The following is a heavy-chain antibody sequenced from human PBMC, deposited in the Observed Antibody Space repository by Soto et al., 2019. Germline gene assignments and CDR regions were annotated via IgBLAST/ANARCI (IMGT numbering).Heavy chain of an antibody. D-gene: IGHD6-19*01. V-gene: IGHV3-21*01. J-gene: IGHJ6*02. CDR3: ARGVYGSGWSTTNYYYYGMDV. CDR2: ISSTSSYI. Sequence: GGSLRLSCAASGFTLSTYSMNWVRQAPGKGLEWVSSISSTSSYIYYADSVKGRFTISRDNAQNSLYLQINSLRAEDTAVYYCARGVYGSGWSTTNYYYYGMDVWGQGTTVTVSS. CDR1: GFTLSTYS.